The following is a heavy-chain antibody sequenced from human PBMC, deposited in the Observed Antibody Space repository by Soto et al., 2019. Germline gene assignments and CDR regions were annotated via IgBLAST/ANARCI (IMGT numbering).Heavy chain of an antibody. D-gene: IGHD5-18*01. CDR2: IYPGDSDT. CDR1: GFSFTSYW. CDR3: ARQQVGYSYGYYYGMDV. Sequence: GESLKISCKASGFSFTSYWIGWVRQIPGKSLEWMGIIYPGDSDTRYSPSFQGQVTISADKSISTAYLQWSSLKDSDTAIYYCARQQVGYSYGYYYGMDVWGQGTTVTVSS. J-gene: IGHJ6*02. V-gene: IGHV5-51*01.